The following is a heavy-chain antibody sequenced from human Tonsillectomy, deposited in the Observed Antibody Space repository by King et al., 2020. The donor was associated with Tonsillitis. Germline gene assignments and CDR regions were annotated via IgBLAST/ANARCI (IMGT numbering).Heavy chain of an antibody. V-gene: IGHV3-21*01. J-gene: IGHJ6*03. Sequence: VQLVESGRGLVKPGGSLRLSCAASGFTFSNYNMNWGRPAPGEGLEWVASISTSRDSTYYGDSVKGRFTISRDNAKKSLYLQMNSLRTEETAVYYCVSGRAPLGVYYYYMDVWGKGTTLTVSS. D-gene: IGHD1-14*01. CDR1: GFTFSNYN. CDR2: ISTSRDST. CDR3: VSGRAPLGVYYYYMDV.